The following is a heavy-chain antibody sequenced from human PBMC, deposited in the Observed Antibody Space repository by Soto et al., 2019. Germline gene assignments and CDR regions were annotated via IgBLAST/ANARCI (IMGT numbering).Heavy chain of an antibody. D-gene: IGHD6-13*01. CDR3: AKQGGSFTIAAAGTLDY. J-gene: IGHJ4*02. CDR1: GFTFSSYG. V-gene: IGHV3-30*18. Sequence: GGSLRLSCAASGFTFSSYGMHWVRQAPGKGLEWVAVISYDGSNKYYADSVKGRFTISRDNSKNTLYLQMNSLRAEDTAVYYCAKQGGSFTIAAAGTLDYWGQGTLVTVSS. CDR2: ISYDGSNK.